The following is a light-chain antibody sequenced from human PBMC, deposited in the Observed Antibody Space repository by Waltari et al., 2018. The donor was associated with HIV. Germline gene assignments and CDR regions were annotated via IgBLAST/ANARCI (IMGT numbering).Light chain of an antibody. Sequence: SFELTQPPSVSVSPGQTARITCSGHDLAQQFGYWFQQLPGQAPRLVIFKDSERPASIPERFSGASSETTVTLTITGVQAEYEADYYCQSSDLSGTYFGGGTKLTVL. J-gene: IGLJ2*01. CDR3: QSSDLSGTY. V-gene: IGLV3-25*03. CDR2: KDS. CDR1: DLAQQF.